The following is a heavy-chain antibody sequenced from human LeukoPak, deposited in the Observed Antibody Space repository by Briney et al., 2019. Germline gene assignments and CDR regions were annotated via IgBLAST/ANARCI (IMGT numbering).Heavy chain of an antibody. D-gene: IGHD1-26*01. V-gene: IGHV1-3*03. CDR1: GYTFTSYA. CDR2: INAGNGNT. J-gene: IGHJ4*02. Sequence: EAAVKVSCKASGYTFTSYAMYWVRQAPGQRREWMGWINAGNGNTKYSQEVQGRVTITRDTSASTAYMELSSLRSEDMAVYYCARDLGSYFDYWGQGTLVTVSS. CDR3: ARDLGSYFDY.